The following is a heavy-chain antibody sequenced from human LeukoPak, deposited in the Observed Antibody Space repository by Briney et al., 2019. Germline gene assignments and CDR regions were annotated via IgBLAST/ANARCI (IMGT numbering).Heavy chain of an antibody. CDR1: GFIVSSNY. D-gene: IGHD6-13*01. CDR3: ASRIAAAGTDAFDI. Sequence: GGSLRLSCAASGFIVSSNYMSWVRQAPGKGLEWVSVTYSDGSSYYTDSVKGRFTISRDTSKNTLYLQMNSLRAEDTAVYYCASRIAAAGTDAFDIWSQGTMATVSS. J-gene: IGHJ3*02. CDR2: TYSDGSS. V-gene: IGHV3-66*02.